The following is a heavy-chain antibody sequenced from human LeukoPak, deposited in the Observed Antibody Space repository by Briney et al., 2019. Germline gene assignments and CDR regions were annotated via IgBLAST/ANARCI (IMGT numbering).Heavy chain of an antibody. CDR3: ARDARHYDLLTGYQRGVFDP. V-gene: IGHV3-48*03. CDR2: ISSGGGTI. D-gene: IGHD3/OR15-3a*01. Sequence: GGSLRLSCAASGFTFSSYEMNWVRQAPGKGLEWVSIISSGGGTIYYADSVKGRFTMSRDNAKNSLYLQMDSLRVEDTAVYYCARDARHYDLLTGYQRGVFDPWGQGTLVTVSS. CDR1: GFTFSSYE. J-gene: IGHJ5*02.